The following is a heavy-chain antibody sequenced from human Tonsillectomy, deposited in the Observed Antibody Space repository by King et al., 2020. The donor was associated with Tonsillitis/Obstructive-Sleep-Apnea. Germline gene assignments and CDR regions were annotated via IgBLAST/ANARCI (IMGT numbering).Heavy chain of an antibody. CDR3: ARGACISYYKYYGVDV. Sequence: QLVQSGAEVKKPGSSVKVSCKTFGGTSSKYGISWVRQAPGQGLEWMGGVIPCLGTTDYAQKLQGRVTITADKSTSTVYMELSSLRSEDTAFYYCARGACISYYKYYGVDVWGQGTTVTVSS. CDR2: VIPCLGTT. D-gene: IGHD3-3*02. CDR1: GGTSSKYG. V-gene: IGHV1-69*10. J-gene: IGHJ6*02.